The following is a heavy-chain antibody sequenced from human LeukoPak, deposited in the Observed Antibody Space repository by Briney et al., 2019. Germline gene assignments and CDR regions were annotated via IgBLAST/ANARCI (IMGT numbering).Heavy chain of an antibody. Sequence: SQTLSLTCTVSGGSISSGSYYWSWIRQPAGKGLEWIGRVYSSGSTDYNPSLKSRLSISVDTSKIQFSLRLSSVTVADTAVYYCTRGSIAYYYMDVWGKGTTVTISS. CDR1: GGSISSGSYY. D-gene: IGHD3-22*01. J-gene: IGHJ6*03. CDR2: VYSSGST. CDR3: TRGSIAYYYMDV. V-gene: IGHV4-61*02.